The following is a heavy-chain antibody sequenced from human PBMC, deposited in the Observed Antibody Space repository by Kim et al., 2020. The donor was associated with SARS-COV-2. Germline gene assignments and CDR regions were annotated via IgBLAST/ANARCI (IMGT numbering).Heavy chain of an antibody. D-gene: IGHD6-19*01. CDR3: ARYQTSRGVAVADDWFDP. J-gene: IGHJ5*02. CDR1: GGSISSSSYY. Sequence: SETLSLTCTVSGGSISSSSYYWGWIRQPPGKGLEWIGSIYYSGSTYYNPSLKSRVTISVDTSKNQFSLKLSSVTAADTAVYYCARYQTSRGVAVADDWFDPWGQGTLVTVSS. CDR2: IYYSGST. V-gene: IGHV4-39*01.